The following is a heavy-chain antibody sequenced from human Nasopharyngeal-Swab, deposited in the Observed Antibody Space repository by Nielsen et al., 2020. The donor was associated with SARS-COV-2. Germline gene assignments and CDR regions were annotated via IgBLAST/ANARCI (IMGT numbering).Heavy chain of an antibody. D-gene: IGHD3-3*01. CDR2: ISSSSSYI. CDR3: ARHLPLRFLEWLFPDYFDY. Sequence: GGSLRLSCAASGFTFSSYSMNWVRQAPGKGLEGVSSISSSSSYICYADSVKGRFTISRDNAKNSLYLQMNSLRAEDTAVYYCARHLPLRFLEWLFPDYFDYWGQGTLVTVSS. V-gene: IGHV3-21*01. CDR1: GFTFSSYS. J-gene: IGHJ4*02.